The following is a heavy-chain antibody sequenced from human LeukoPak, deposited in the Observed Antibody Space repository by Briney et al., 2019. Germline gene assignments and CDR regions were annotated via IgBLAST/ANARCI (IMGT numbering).Heavy chain of an antibody. V-gene: IGHV3-9*03. D-gene: IGHD4-17*01. J-gene: IGHJ3*02. CDR2: ISWNSGII. CDR3: AKAAYGDYDDAFDI. Sequence: PGGSLRLSCAASGFTFDDYAMHWVRQAPGKGLEWVSGISWNSGIIGYGDSVKGRFTISRDNAKNSLYLQMHSLRAEDMALYYCAKAAYGDYDDAFDIWGQGTMVTVSS. CDR1: GFTFDDYA.